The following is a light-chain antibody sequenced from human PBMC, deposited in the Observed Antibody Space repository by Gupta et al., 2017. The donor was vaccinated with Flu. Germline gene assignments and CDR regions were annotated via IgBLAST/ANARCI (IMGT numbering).Light chain of an antibody. CDR1: QSIRNN. CDR2: AAS. J-gene: IGKJ2*01. V-gene: IGKV3D-15*01. Sequence: EVVMTQSPATLSVSAGERATLSCRASQSIRNNLAWYQHKVGQAPRLLIYAASARATGVPATFSGGGSGTDFTLTISDLQSDDLAVYFCQQYHDWPRTFGQGTKLEIK. CDR3: QQYHDWPRT.